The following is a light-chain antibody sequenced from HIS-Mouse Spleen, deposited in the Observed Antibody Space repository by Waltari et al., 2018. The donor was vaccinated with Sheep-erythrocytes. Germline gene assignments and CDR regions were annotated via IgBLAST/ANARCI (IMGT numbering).Light chain of an antibody. Sequence: DIQMTQSPSSLSASVGDRVTITCQESQDISNYLNWYQQKPGKAPKLLLYDASNLETGVPSRFSGSGSGTDFTFTISSLQPEDIATYYCQQYDNLPLTFGGGTKVEIK. CDR3: QQYDNLPLT. CDR1: QDISNY. J-gene: IGKJ4*01. CDR2: DAS. V-gene: IGKV1-33*01.